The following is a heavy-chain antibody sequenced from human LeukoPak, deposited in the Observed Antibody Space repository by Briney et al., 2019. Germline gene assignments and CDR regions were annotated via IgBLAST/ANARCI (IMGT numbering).Heavy chain of an antibody. D-gene: IGHD3-10*02. Sequence: SETLSLTCTVSGGSISNYYCSWIRQPPGKGLEWIGYIHHSGSTNYNPSLKSRVTISVDTSKNQFSLKLTSVTAADTAVYYCATNECSGYYYYYGMDVWGQGTTVTVSS. J-gene: IGHJ6*02. CDR1: GGSISNYY. V-gene: IGHV4-59*01. CDR2: IHHSGST. CDR3: ATNECSGYYYYYGMDV.